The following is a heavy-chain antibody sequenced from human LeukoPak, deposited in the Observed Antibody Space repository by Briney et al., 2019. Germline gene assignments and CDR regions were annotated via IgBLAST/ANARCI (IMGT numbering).Heavy chain of an antibody. D-gene: IGHD2-15*01. J-gene: IGHJ4*02. V-gene: IGHV3-30*04. Sequence: GSLILSCAASGFTFSSYAMHWVRQAPGKGLEGVAVISYDGSNKYYADSGKGRFTISRDNSKNTLYLQMNSLRAEDTAVYYCASFSCSGGSCYSAGDYWGQGTLVTVSS. CDR1: GFTFSSYA. CDR3: ASFSCSGGSCYSAGDY. CDR2: ISYDGSNK.